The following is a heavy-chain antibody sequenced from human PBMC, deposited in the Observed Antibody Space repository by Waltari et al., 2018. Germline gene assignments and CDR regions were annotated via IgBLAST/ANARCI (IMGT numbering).Heavy chain of an antibody. CDR1: GFTVSSNY. Sequence: EVQLVESGGGLMQHGGSLRLSCAASGFTVSSNYMSWVREAPGKGLEWVSVIYSGGSTDYADAVKGRFTISRDNSKNTLYLQMNSLRAEDTAVYYCARTRGPGLEFDYWGQGTLVTVSS. D-gene: IGHD1-1*01. V-gene: IGHV3-53*01. CDR2: IYSGGST. CDR3: ARTRGPGLEFDY. J-gene: IGHJ4*02.